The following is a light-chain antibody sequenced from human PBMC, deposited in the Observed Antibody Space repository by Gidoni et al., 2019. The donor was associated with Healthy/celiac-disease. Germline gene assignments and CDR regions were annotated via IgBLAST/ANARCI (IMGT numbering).Light chain of an antibody. J-gene: IGKJ4*01. CDR3: QQYYNLLT. V-gene: IGKV1-33*01. CDR1: QDIINY. Sequence: DIQMTQSPSSLSASVGDRVTITCQASQDIINYLNWYQQKPGKDPKLLIYDESNLETGVPSRFSVSVSGTDFTFTISRLQPEDIATYYCQQYYNLLTFGGGTKLEIK. CDR2: DES.